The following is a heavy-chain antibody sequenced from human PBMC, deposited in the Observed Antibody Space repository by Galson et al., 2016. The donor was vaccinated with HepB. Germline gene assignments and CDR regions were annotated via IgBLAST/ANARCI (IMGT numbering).Heavy chain of an antibody. CDR2: ISYDGSID. CDR3: ARGSAAGTCGYGKGV. CDR1: GFAFSSYP. J-gene: IGHJ6*02. D-gene: IGHD6-13*01. V-gene: IGHV3-30*04. Sequence: SLRLSCAASGFAFSSYPMHWVRQAPGKGLEWVAVISYDGSIDYYADSVKGRFTISRDNPKNTVYLQMNSLRPEDTAVYYCARGSAAGTCGYGKGVWGQGTTVSVCS.